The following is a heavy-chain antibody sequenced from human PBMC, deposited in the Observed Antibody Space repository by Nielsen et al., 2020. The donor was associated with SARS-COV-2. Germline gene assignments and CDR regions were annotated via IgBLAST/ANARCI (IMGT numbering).Heavy chain of an antibody. D-gene: IGHD3-22*01. V-gene: IGHV3-23*01. CDR3: AKDRSAYFDTRGRYYFDY. CDR1: EFTFSNYV. J-gene: IGHJ4*02. Sequence: GESLKISCAASEFTFSNYVMNWVRHSPGKGLEWVSAISASGGDTYFADSVKGRFTISRDNSKNTLYLQMNSLRAEDTAVYYCAKDRSAYFDTRGRYYFDYWGQGTQVTVSS. CDR2: ISASGGDT.